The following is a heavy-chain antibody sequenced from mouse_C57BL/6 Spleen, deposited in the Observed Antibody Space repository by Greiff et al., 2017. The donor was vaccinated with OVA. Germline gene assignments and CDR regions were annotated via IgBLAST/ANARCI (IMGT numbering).Heavy chain of an antibody. D-gene: IGHD2-1*01. Sequence: VQLKESGGDLVKPGGSLKLSCAASGFTFSSYGMSWVRQTPDKRLEWVATISSGGSYTSYPDSVKGRFTISRDTAKNPLYLQMSSLKSEDTAMYYCARHRNCFDVWGTGTTVTVSS. CDR1: GFTFSSYG. CDR2: ISSGGSYT. V-gene: IGHV5-6*01. J-gene: IGHJ1*03. CDR3: ARHRNCFDV.